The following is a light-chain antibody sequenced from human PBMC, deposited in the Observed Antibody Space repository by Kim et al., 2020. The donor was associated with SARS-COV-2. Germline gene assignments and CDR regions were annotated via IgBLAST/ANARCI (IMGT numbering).Light chain of an antibody. CDR2: GAS. CDR1: QSVRDN. V-gene: IGKV3-15*01. CDR3: QHYNELPLA. J-gene: IGKJ4*01. Sequence: EIRMTQSPATLSVSPGERATLSCRASQSVRDNLAWYQQKPGQAPRLLIYGASTRATGIPGRFSGSGSGTEFTLTIDSLQSEDSALYYCQHYNELPLAFGVGTKVDIK.